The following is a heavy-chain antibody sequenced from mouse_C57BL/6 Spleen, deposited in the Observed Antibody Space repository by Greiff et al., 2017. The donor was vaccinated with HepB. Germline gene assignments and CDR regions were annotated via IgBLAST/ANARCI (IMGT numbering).Heavy chain of an antibody. Sequence: VKLQESGPELVKPGASVKISCKASGYAFSSSWMNWVKQRPGKGLEWIGRIYPGDGDTNYNGKFKGKATLTADKSSSTAYMQLSSLTSEDSAVYFCARRDYYAMDYWGQGTSVTVSS. CDR2: IYPGDGDT. D-gene: IGHD3-3*01. J-gene: IGHJ4*01. V-gene: IGHV1-82*01. CDR3: ARRDYYAMDY. CDR1: GYAFSSSW.